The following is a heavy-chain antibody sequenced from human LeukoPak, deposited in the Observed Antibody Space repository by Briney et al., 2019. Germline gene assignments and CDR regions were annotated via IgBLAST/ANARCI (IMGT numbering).Heavy chain of an antibody. CDR1: GFTFSSYG. J-gene: IGHJ4*02. V-gene: IGHV3-30-3*01. CDR3: VKDRSGAYSFDY. Sequence: GGSLRLSCEGSGFTFSSYGKHWVRQAPGKGLEWVAFISYDGSRKYYADSVKGRFTISRDNPNNALYLQMNSLSAEDTSMYHCVKDRSGAYSFDYWGQGALVTVSS. D-gene: IGHD1-26*01. CDR2: ISYDGSRK.